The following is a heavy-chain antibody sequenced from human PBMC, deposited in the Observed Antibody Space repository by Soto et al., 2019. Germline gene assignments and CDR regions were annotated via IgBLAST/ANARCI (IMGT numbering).Heavy chain of an antibody. J-gene: IGHJ4*02. CDR1: GGSISSYY. CDR3: ARSDYYYGSGSYYYFDY. Sequence: SETLSLTGTVSGGSISSYYWSWIRQPAGKGLEWIGRIYTSGSTNYNPSLKSRVTMSVDTSKNQFSLKLSSVTAADTAVYYCARSDYYYGSGSYYYFDYWGQGTLVTVSS. CDR2: IYTSGST. D-gene: IGHD3-10*01. V-gene: IGHV4-4*07.